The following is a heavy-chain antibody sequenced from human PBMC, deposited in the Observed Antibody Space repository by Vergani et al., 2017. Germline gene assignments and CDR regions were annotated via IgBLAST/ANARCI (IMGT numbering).Heavy chain of an antibody. J-gene: IGHJ6*02. CDR1: GFTFSSYG. V-gene: IGHV3-33*01. CDR3: ARDASDIVVVPAAEAGYYYYGMDV. Sequence: QVQLVESGGGVVQPGRSLRLSCAASGFTFSSYGMHWVRQAPGKGLEWVAVIWYDGSNKYYADSVKGRFTISRDNSKNTLYLQMNSLRAEDTAVYYCARDASDIVVVPAAEAGYYYYGMDVWGQGTTVTVSS. D-gene: IGHD2-2*01. CDR2: IWYDGSNK.